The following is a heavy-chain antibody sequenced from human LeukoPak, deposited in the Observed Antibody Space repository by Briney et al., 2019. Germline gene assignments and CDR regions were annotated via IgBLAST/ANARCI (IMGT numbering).Heavy chain of an antibody. J-gene: IGHJ4*02. Sequence: SVKVSCKASGYTFTSYGISWVRQAPGQRLEWIGWIVVGSGNTNYAQKFQERVTITRDMSTSTAYMELSSLRSEDMAVYYCAAPSSGPKEGFDYWGQGTLVTVSS. CDR2: IVVGSGNT. D-gene: IGHD6-19*01. CDR3: AAPSSGPKEGFDY. CDR1: GYTFTSYG. V-gene: IGHV1-58*02.